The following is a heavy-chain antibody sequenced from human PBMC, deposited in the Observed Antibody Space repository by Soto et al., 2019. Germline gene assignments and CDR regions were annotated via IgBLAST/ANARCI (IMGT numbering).Heavy chain of an antibody. V-gene: IGHV1-69*01. Sequence: QVQLVQSGAEVKKPGSSVKVSCKASGGTFSNYAISWVRQAPGQGLEWMGGIIPIFGTANYAQKFQGRVTITADESTSTAYMELSSLTSEDTAVYYCARYLGIAVAGTNAFDIWGQGTMVTVSS. J-gene: IGHJ3*02. CDR2: IIPIFGTA. CDR1: GGTFSNYA. CDR3: ARYLGIAVAGTNAFDI. D-gene: IGHD6-19*01.